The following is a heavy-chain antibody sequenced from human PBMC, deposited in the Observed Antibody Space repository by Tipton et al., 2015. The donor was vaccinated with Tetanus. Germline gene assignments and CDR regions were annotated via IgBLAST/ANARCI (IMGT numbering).Heavy chain of an antibody. CDR1: GASISSGGYF. V-gene: IGHV4-31*03. CDR3: ARIHDFLSGHFDF. J-gene: IGHJ4*02. CDR2: IYYSGDT. D-gene: IGHD3-3*01. Sequence: TLSLTCSVSGASISSGGYFWNWIRHRPGKGLEWIGYIYYSGDTFYNPSLKSRVNISVDTSKNQFSLKLSSVTAADTAVYYCARIHDFLSGHFDFWGQGTLVAVSS.